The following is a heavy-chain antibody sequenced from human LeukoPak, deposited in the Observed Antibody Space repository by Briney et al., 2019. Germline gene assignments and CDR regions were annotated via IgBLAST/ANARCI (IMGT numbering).Heavy chain of an antibody. CDR1: GFTFSNYV. CDR2: ITANGGST. V-gene: IGHV3-64D*06. Sequence: GGSLRLSCSASGFTFSNYVMNWVRQAPGKGLEYVSSITANGGSTYYADSVKGRFTISRDNSKNSLYLQLSSLRGDDTAVYYCVPGIGAAATGMYYWGQGIPVTVSS. J-gene: IGHJ4*02. D-gene: IGHD6-13*01. CDR3: VPGIGAAATGMYY.